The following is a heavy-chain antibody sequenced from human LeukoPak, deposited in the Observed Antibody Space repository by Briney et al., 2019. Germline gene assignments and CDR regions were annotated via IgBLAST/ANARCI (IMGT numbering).Heavy chain of an antibody. J-gene: IGHJ3*02. CDR1: GFTVSSNY. CDR2: IYSGGST. D-gene: IGHD3-22*01. V-gene: IGHV3-53*01. CDR3: ASAYDSSGHDAFDI. Sequence: GGSLRLSCAASGFTVSSNYMSWVRQAPGKGLEWVSVIYSGGSTYYADSAKGRFTISRDNSKNTLYLQMNSLRAEDTAVYYCASAYDSSGHDAFDIWGQGTMVTVSS.